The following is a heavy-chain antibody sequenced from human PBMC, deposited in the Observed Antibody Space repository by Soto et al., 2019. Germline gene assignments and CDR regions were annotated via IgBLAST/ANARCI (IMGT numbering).Heavy chain of an antibody. D-gene: IGHD3-3*01. Sequence: SRPPLVNRTQTLTLTCTVSGFSLITSGMCVSWIRQPPGKALEWLALIDWDDDKYYSTSLKTRLTISKDTSKNQVVLTMTNMDPVDTATYYCARIRMGVDFWSGTTMGDFDYWGQGTLVTVSS. V-gene: IGHV2-70*01. CDR1: GFSLITSGMC. J-gene: IGHJ4*02. CDR2: IDWDDDK. CDR3: ARIRMGVDFWSGTTMGDFDY.